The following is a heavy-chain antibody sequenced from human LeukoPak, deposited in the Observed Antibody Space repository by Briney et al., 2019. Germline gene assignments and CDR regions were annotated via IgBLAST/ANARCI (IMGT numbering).Heavy chain of an antibody. J-gene: IGHJ4*02. D-gene: IGHD3-22*01. CDR2: IYTSGGT. CDR1: GGSISSYY. CDR3: ARDYYDSSGYYYAL. V-gene: IGHV4-4*07. Sequence: SETLSLTCTVSGGSISSYYWSWIRQPAGKGLEWIGRIYTSGGTNYNPSLKSRVTMSIDTSKNQFSLKLSSVTAADTAVYYCARDYYDSSGYYYALWGQGTLVTVSS.